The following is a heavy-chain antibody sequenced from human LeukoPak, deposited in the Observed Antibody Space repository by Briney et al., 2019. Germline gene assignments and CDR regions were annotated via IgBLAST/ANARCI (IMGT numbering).Heavy chain of an antibody. CDR1: GDSISSSSYN. V-gene: IGHV4-39*01. J-gene: IGHJ4*02. Sequence: PSETLPLTCTVSGDSISSSSYNWGWIRQPAGKGLGWTGSSYNSGSTFYNPSLKGRVTISIDTSKNQYSLKLTSVTAADTAIYYCASQPYYESSGYYFYWGQGTLVTVSS. CDR3: ASQPYYESSGYYFY. D-gene: IGHD3-22*01. CDR2: SYNSGST.